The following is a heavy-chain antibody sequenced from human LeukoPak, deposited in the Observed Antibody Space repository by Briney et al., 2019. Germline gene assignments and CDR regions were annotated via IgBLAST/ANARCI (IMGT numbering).Heavy chain of an antibody. CDR1: GGSISSNNW. V-gene: IGHV4-4*02. J-gene: IGHJ4*02. Sequence: PSGTLSLTCAVSGGSISSNNWWSWVRQPPGKGLEWIGEIYHSGSTNYNPSLKSRVTISVDKSKNQFSLKLSSVTAADTAVYYCAGKDYDFWSGSEPRDYWGQGTLVTVSS. CDR3: AGKDYDFWSGSEPRDY. D-gene: IGHD3-3*01. CDR2: IYHSGST.